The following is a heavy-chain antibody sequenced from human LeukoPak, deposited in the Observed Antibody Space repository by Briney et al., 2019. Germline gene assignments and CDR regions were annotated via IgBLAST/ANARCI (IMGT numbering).Heavy chain of an antibody. V-gene: IGHV4-34*01. CDR1: GGSFSGYY. J-gene: IGHJ4*02. Sequence: PSETLSLTCAVYGGSFSGYYWSWIRQPPGKGLEWIGEINHSGSTNYNPSLKSRVTISVDTSKNQFSLMLSSVTAADTAVYYCARMTSYSSGCYFDYWGQGTLVTVSS. D-gene: IGHD6-19*01. CDR2: INHSGST. CDR3: ARMTSYSSGCYFDY.